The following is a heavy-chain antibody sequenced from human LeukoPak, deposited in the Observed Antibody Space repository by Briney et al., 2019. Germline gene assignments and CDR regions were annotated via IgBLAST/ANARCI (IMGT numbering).Heavy chain of an antibody. CDR2: INPNSGGT. CDR3: ARGGVVPAAIRSPFDY. V-gene: IGHV1-2*02. CDR1: GYTFTGYY. J-gene: IGHJ4*02. Sequence: ASVKVSCKASGYTFTGYYMHWVRQAPGQGLEWMGWINPNSGGTNYAQKFQGRVTMTRDTSISTAYMELSRLRSDDTAVYYCARGGVVPAAIRSPFDYWGQGTLVTVSS. D-gene: IGHD2-2*02.